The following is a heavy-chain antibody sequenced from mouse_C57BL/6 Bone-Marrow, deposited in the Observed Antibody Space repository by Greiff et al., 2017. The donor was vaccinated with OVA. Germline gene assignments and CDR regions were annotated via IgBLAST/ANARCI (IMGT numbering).Heavy chain of an antibody. CDR1: GYTFTSYW. CDR3: ARLDSSGYVSYYFDY. J-gene: IGHJ2*01. D-gene: IGHD3-2*02. CDR2: IHPNSGST. V-gene: IGHV1-64*01. Sequence: VKLQQPGAELVKPGASVKLSCKASGYTFTSYWMHWVKQRPGQGLEWIGMIHPNSGSTNYNEKFKSKATLTVDKSSSTAYMQLSSLTSEDSAVYYCARLDSSGYVSYYFDYWGQGTTLTVSS.